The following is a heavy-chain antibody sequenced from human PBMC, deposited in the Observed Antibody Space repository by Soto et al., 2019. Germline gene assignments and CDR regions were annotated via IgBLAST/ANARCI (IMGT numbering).Heavy chain of an antibody. CDR2: INDRGSI. CDR1: GGSFSGLY. D-gene: IGHD3-9*01. CDR3: ARESHDILTGPPWVWYFDL. Sequence: QVQLQQWGAGPLRPLETLSLTCGVSGGSFSGLYWAWIRRSPGKGLEWIGEINDRGSINYNPSLKSRVSISVDTSKNHYSLNLRSVTAADTAVYYCARESHDILTGPPWVWYFDLWGRGTLVTVSS. V-gene: IGHV4-34*01. J-gene: IGHJ2*01.